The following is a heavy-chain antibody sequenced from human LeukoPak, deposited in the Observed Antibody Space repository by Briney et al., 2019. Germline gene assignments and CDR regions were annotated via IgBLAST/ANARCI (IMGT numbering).Heavy chain of an antibody. J-gene: IGHJ4*02. V-gene: IGHV3-15*07. D-gene: IGHD3-16*02. CDR2: IKSKTDGGTT. Sequence: GGSLRLSCAASGFTFSDYAMHWVRQAPGKGLEWVGRIKSKTDGGTTDYAAPVKGRFTISRDDSKNTLYLQMNSLKTEDTAVYYCTTGFGDYVWGSYRPSGYFDYWGQGTLVTVSS. CDR1: GFTFSDYA. CDR3: TTGFGDYVWGSYRPSGYFDY.